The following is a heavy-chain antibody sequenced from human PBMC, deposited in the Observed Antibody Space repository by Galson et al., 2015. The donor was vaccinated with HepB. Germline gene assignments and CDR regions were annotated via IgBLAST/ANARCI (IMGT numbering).Heavy chain of an antibody. CDR3: TRDRNWFDP. CDR2: INYSGTT. CDR1: GGSTSTYY. V-gene: IGHV4-59*01. Sequence: SETLSLTCAVSGGSTSTYYWSWIRQPPGKGLEWIAYINYSGTTNYNPSLKSRVTISVDTSKNQISLKLSTVTAADTAVYYCTRDRNWFDPWGQGTLVTVSS. J-gene: IGHJ5*02.